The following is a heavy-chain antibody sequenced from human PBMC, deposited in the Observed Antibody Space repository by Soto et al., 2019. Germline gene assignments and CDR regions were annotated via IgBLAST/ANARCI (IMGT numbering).Heavy chain of an antibody. CDR3: ARETAMGHLAGFDP. Sequence: QVQLVRSGAEVKKPGASVKVSCKASGYTFTSYDINWVRQATGQGLEWMGWMNPNSGNTAYAQKFQGRVTMTRYTSISTAYMELSSLRSEDTAVYYCARETAMGHLAGFDPWGQGTLVTVSS. CDR2: MNPNSGNT. CDR1: GYTFTSYD. J-gene: IGHJ5*02. V-gene: IGHV1-8*01. D-gene: IGHD5-18*01.